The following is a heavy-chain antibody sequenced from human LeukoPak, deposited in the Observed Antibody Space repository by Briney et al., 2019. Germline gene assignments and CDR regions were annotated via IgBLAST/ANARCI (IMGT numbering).Heavy chain of an antibody. J-gene: IGHJ4*02. CDR3: ARDYCGGDCFPDY. Sequence: ASVKVSCKASGGTFSSYAISWVRQAPGQGLEWMGRINPNSGDTNYAQKFQGRVTMTRDTSISTAYMELSRLRSDDTAVYYCARDYCGGDCFPDYWGQGTLVTVSS. CDR1: GGTFSSYA. V-gene: IGHV1-2*06. CDR2: INPNSGDT. D-gene: IGHD2-21*02.